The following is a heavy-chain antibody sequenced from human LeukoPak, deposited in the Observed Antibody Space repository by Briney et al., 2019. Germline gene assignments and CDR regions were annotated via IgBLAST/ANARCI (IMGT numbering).Heavy chain of an antibody. CDR1: GGSITNYY. Sequence: SETLSLTCTVSGGSITNYYWSWIRQPPGKGLEWIGYIYYSGNTNYNPSLKSRVTMSVDTSKNQFSLKLSSVTAADTAVYYCARTVHYSSGWAPTHYFDYWGQGTLVSVSS. V-gene: IGHV4-59*01. D-gene: IGHD6-19*01. CDR2: IYYSGNT. CDR3: ARTVHYSSGWAPTHYFDY. J-gene: IGHJ4*02.